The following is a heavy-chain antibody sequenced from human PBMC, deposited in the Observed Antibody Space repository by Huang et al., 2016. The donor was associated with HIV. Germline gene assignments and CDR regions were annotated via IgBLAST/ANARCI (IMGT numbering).Heavy chain of an antibody. CDR2: ISYDGSNK. J-gene: IGHJ6*02. Sequence: QVQLVESGGGVVQPGRSLRLSCAASGFTFSSYGMHWVRQAPGKGLEGWAVISYDGSNKYYADSVKGRFTISRDNSKNTLYLQRNSLRAEDTAVYYCAKLIMITFGGVIVPDYYGMDVWGQGTTVTVSS. CDR3: AKLIMITFGGVIVPDYYGMDV. V-gene: IGHV3-30*18. D-gene: IGHD3-16*02. CDR1: GFTFSSYG.